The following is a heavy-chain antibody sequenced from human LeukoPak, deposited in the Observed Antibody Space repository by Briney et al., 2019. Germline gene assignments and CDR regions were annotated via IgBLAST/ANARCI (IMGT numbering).Heavy chain of an antibody. CDR2: FDPEDGVT. V-gene: IGHV1-24*01. J-gene: IGHJ3*02. CDR3: ATDNWNDAFDAFDI. Sequence: ASVKVSCKVSGYTLTELSMHWVRQAPGKGLEWMGGFDPEDGVTIYARKFQGRVTMTEDTSTDTAYMELSSLRSEDTAVYYCATDNWNDAFDAFDIWGQGIMVTVSS. CDR1: GYTLTELS. D-gene: IGHD1-20*01.